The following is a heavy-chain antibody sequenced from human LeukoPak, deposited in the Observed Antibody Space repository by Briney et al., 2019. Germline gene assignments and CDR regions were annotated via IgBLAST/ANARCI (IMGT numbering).Heavy chain of an antibody. V-gene: IGHV3-48*01. Sequence: GGSLRLSCAASGFTFSSYEMNWVRQAPGKGLEWVSYISSSSSTIYYADSVKGRFTISRDNAKNSLYLQMNSLRAEDTAVYYCAKDGIISEFGELLPTTFDIWGQGTMVTVSS. CDR3: AKDGIISEFGELLPTTFDI. J-gene: IGHJ3*02. CDR2: ISSSSSTI. D-gene: IGHD3-10*01. CDR1: GFTFSSYE.